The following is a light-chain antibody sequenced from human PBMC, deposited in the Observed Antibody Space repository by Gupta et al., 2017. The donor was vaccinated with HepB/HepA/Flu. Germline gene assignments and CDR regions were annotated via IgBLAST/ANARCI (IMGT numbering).Light chain of an antibody. Sequence: EIVLTQSPGILSLSPGERATLSCRASQSVSSTYLAWYQQKPGQAPRLLIYGASNRATGIPDRFSGSGSGTDFTLTISRLEPEDFAVYYCQQDGRSPWTFGQGTKVEIK. J-gene: IGKJ1*01. CDR1: QSVSSTY. V-gene: IGKV3-20*01. CDR3: QQDGRSPWT. CDR2: GAS.